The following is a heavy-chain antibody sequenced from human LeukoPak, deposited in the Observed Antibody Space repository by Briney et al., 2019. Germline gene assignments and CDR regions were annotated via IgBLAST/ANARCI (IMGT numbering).Heavy chain of an antibody. CDR1: GFIFSSYT. Sequence: QPGGSLRLSCAASGFIFSSYTMNWVRQAPGKGLEWVASISDGGGSTYYADSAKGRFSISRDNSQNTLYLQMNNLRAEDTAIYYCARDYADYVGFFFFDYWGQGSLVTVSS. D-gene: IGHD4-17*01. CDR3: ARDYADYVGFFFFDY. V-gene: IGHV3-23*01. J-gene: IGHJ4*02. CDR2: ISDGGGST.